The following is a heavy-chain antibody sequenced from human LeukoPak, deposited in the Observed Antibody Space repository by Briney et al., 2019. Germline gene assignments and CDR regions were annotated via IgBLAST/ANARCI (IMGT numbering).Heavy chain of an antibody. J-gene: IGHJ4*02. CDR1: GVSMSAFQ. CDR3: ATSNDAKIAPFDH. Sequence: SETLSLTCTVSGVSMSAFQWRWVLQSPEKGLEWIGCVNTKGETNYNPSLKSRVITSVDTSKSQFYLRLTSVTAADTAVYYCATSNDAKIAPFDHWGQGALVTVSS. D-gene: IGHD2-8*01. CDR2: VNTKGET. V-gene: IGHV4-4*08.